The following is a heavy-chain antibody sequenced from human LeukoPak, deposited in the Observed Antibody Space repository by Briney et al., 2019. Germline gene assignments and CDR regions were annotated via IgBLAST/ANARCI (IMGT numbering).Heavy chain of an antibody. CDR2: IRSKSDGGTT. CDR1: GLTFSRAW. CDR3: STIFPYDSNVD. J-gene: IGHJ4*02. Sequence: GRSLRLSCAASGLTFSRAWMNWVRQAPGKGLEWVGRIRSKSDGGTTDYAAPVKGRFTISRDDSKNTLYMQMNSLQTEDSAVYYCSTIFPYDSNVDWGQGTLVTVSS. D-gene: IGHD3-22*01. V-gene: IGHV3-15*07.